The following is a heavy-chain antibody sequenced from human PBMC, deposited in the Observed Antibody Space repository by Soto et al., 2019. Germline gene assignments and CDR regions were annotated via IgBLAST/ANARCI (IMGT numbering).Heavy chain of an antibody. D-gene: IGHD6-19*01. CDR2: ISASGGST. CDR3: AKGHSSGWYFFDY. CDR1: GFTFSTNA. V-gene: IGHV3-23*01. Sequence: GGSLRLSCAASGFTFSTNAMTWVRQAPGKGLEWVSGISASGGSTYYADSVKGRFTISRDNSKNTLYLQMNSLRAEDTAVYYCAKGHSSGWYFFDYWGQGTLVTVS. J-gene: IGHJ4*02.